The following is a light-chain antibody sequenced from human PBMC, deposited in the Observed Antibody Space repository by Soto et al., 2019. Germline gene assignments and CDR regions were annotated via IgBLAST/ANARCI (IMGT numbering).Light chain of an antibody. CDR2: GAS. V-gene: IGKV3-15*01. CDR1: QTVNYK. Sequence: EIVLTQSPATLSVSPGERSTLSCRTSQTVNYKLAWDPQKPGQAPRLLSYGASTRAAGIPARFSGSGSGTEFTLTISSLQSEDFAVYYCQQYNNWPPSTFGQGTRLEIK. CDR3: QQYNNWPPST. J-gene: IGKJ5*01.